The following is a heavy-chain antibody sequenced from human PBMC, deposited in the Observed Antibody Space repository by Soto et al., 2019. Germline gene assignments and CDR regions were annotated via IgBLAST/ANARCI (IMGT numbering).Heavy chain of an antibody. CDR2: ISYDGSNK. D-gene: IGHD6-13*01. V-gene: IGHV3-30*18. CDR3: AKDVLAAGTASNWFDP. CDR1: GFTFSSYG. Sequence: GSLRLSCAASGFTFSSYGMHWVRQAPGKGLEWVAVISYDGSNKYYADSVKGRFTISRDNSKNTLYLQMNSLRAEGTAVYYCAKDVLAAGTASNWFDPWGQGTLVTVSS. J-gene: IGHJ5*02.